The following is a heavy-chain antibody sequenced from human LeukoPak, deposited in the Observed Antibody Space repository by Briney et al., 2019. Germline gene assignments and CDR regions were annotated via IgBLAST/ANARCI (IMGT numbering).Heavy chain of an antibody. V-gene: IGHV4-59*01. D-gene: IGHD3-3*02. J-gene: IGHJ4*02. CDR3: ARESSSIFYFDY. CDR2: IYYIGNT. Sequence: SETLSLTCTVSGGSISSYYWSWIRQTPGKGLEWIGYIYYIGNTKYSPSLKSRVTISVDTSKNQFSLKLSSVTAADSAVYYCARESSSIFYFDYWGQGTLVTVSS. CDR1: GGSISSYY.